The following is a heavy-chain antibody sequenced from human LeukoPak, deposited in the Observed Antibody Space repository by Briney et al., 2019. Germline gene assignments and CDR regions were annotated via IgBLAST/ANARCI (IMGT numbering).Heavy chain of an antibody. CDR2: INPNSGGT. D-gene: IGHD6-13*01. Sequence: ASVKVSCKASGYTFTGYYMHWVRQAPGQGLEWMGWINPNSGGTNYAQKFQGRVTMTRNTSISTAYMELSSLRSEDTAVYYCARAGGLAAADYWGQGTLVTVSS. V-gene: IGHV1-2*02. J-gene: IGHJ4*02. CDR1: GYTFTGYY. CDR3: ARAGGLAAADY.